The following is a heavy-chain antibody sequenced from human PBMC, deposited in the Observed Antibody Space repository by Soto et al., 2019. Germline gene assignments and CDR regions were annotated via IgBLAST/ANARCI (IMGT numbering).Heavy chain of an antibody. D-gene: IGHD6-13*01. CDR3: ARGRGAAADYFHF. CDR2: ISNSTSHT. V-gene: IGHV3-11*05. CDR1: GFTFSDYY. Sequence: QVQLVESGGGLVKPGGSLRLSCAVSGFTFSDYYMTWIRQAPGKGLEWVSYISNSTSHTNYADSVKGRFTLSRDNAKNSLFLEMNSLRAEDTAVYYCARGRGAAADYFHFWGQGTLVTVSS. J-gene: IGHJ4*02.